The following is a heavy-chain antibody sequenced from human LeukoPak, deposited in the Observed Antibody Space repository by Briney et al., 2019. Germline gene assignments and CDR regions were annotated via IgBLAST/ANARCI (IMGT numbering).Heavy chain of an antibody. CDR3: ARENAAAVAATPYFDY. V-gene: IGHV1-8*01. CDR2: MNPNSGNT. CDR1: GYTFTSYD. J-gene: IGHJ4*02. D-gene: IGHD2-15*01. Sequence: ASVKVSCKASGYTFTSYDINWVRQATGQGLEWMGWMNPNSGNTGYAQKFQGRVTMTRNTSISTAYVELSSLRSEDTAVYYCARENAAAVAATPYFDYWGQGTLVTVSS.